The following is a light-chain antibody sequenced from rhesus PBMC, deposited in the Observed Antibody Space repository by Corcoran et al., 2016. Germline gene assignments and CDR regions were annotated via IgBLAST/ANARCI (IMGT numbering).Light chain of an antibody. CDR3: SSYASSSTYI. CDR2: EGS. CDR1: SSDIGGYNR. V-gene: IGLV2-13*03. J-gene: IGLJ1*01. Sequence: QAAPTQSPSVSGSPGPSVTISCTVTSSDIGGYNRVSWYQQHPGKAPKLMIYEGSQRPSGVSDRFSGSKSGNTDSLTISGLQSEDEADYYGSSYASSSTYIFGAGTRLTVL.